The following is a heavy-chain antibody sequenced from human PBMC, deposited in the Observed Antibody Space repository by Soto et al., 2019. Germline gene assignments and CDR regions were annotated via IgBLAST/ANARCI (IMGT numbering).Heavy chain of an antibody. Sequence: ASVKVSCKASGYTFTSYAMHCVRQAPGQRLEWMGWINAGNGNTNYAQKFQGRVTITADESTSTAYMELSSLRSEDTAVYYCARFLKTLGMLSQGGASYYYYGMDVWGQGTTVTVSS. V-gene: IGHV1-3*01. CDR1: GYTFTSYA. D-gene: IGHD2-8*01. CDR3: ARFLKTLGMLSQGGASYYYYGMDV. CDR2: INAGNGNT. J-gene: IGHJ6*02.